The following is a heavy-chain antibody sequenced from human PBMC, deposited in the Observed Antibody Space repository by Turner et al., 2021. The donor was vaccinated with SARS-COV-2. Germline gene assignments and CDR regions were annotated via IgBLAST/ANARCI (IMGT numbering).Heavy chain of an antibody. V-gene: IGHV3-21*01. Sequence: EVQLVESGGGLVKPGGSLRLSCAASGFPFSSYSMNWVRQAPGKGLEGVSSISSSSSYIYYADSVKGRFTISRDNDKNSLYLQMNSLRAEDTAVYYCARDHRPVVVPAAKRAGSYYYGMDVWGQGTTVTVSS. CDR3: ARDHRPVVVPAAKRAGSYYYGMDV. D-gene: IGHD2-2*01. CDR1: GFPFSSYS. CDR2: ISSSSSYI. J-gene: IGHJ6*02.